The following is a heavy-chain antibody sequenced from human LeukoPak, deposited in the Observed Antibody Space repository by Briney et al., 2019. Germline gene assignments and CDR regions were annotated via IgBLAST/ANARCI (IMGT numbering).Heavy chain of an antibody. V-gene: IGHV3-7*01. CDR3: ARNRDNLGYYSEY. Sequence: GGSLRLSCAPSGFTSRRYRMSCVRHAPGMRLEWVANINQDGREKNNVEFMKGRFTISRDNAKNTLYLQMNSLRAEDTAVYYCARNRDNLGYYSEYWGQGTLVTVSS. CDR1: GFTSRRYR. J-gene: IGHJ4*02. CDR2: INQDGREK. D-gene: IGHD5-24*01.